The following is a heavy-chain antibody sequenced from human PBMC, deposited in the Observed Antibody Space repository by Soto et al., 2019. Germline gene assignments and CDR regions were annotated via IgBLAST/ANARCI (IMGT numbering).Heavy chain of an antibody. CDR2: IWYDGSNK. CDR1: GFTFSSYG. V-gene: IGHV3-33*01. J-gene: IGHJ4*02. Sequence: QVQLVESGGGVVQPGRSLRLSCAASGFTFSSYGMHWVRQAPGKGLEWVAVIWYDGSNKYYADSVKGRFTISRDNSKNTLYLQMNSLRAGDTAVYYCARDVGYFDYWGQGTLVTVSS. CDR3: ARDVGYFDY. D-gene: IGHD1-26*01.